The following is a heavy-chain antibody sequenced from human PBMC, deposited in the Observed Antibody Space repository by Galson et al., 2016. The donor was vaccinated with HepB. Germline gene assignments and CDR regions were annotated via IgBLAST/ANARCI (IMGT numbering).Heavy chain of an antibody. Sequence: SLRLSCAVSGLTFSDYLMTWFRQTPEKGLEWVANIKHDGSEKNYLDSVKGRFTISRDNPKHSLYLQMNSLRAEDTAVYYCAKAWDRRDSSSSGWYFDLWGRGTLVTVSS. CDR3: AKAWDRRDSSSSGWYFDL. CDR2: IKHDGSEK. CDR1: GLTFSDYL. J-gene: IGHJ2*01. V-gene: IGHV3-7*03. D-gene: IGHD6-6*01.